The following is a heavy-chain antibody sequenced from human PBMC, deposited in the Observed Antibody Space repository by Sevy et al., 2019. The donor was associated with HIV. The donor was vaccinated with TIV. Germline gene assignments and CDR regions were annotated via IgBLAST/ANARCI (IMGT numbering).Heavy chain of an antibody. CDR1: GFTFSYYN. CDR2: ISSGSSYV. V-gene: IGHV3-21*06. D-gene: IGHD3-22*01. Sequence: GGSLRLYCAASGFTFSYYNMNWVRQAQGKGLEWVSSISSGSSYVYHADSVKGRFTISRDNAKNSLYLQMNSLRTEETAVYYCASPLHYYDSPSAYWGQGTQVTVSS. CDR3: ASPLHYYDSPSAY. J-gene: IGHJ4*02.